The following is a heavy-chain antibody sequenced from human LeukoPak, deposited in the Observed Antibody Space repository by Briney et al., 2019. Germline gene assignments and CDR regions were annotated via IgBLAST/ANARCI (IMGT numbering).Heavy chain of an antibody. J-gene: IGHJ4*02. CDR3: ARDLGASFDY. CDR2: IIPILGTA. V-gene: IGHV1-69*11. D-gene: IGHD3-16*01. Sequence: ASVKVSCKASGGTFSSYAISWVRQAPGQGLEWMGRIIPILGTANYALKFQGRVTITTDESTSTAYMELSSLRSEDTAVYYCARDLGASFDYWGQGTLVTVSS. CDR1: GGTFSSYA.